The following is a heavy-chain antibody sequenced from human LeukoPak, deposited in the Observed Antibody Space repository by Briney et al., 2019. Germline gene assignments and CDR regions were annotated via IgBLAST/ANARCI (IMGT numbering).Heavy chain of an antibody. CDR3: ARGRKGVVPAAIRWFDP. Sequence: PGGSLRLSCAASGFTFSSYSMNWVRQAPGKGLEWVLYISSSSSTIYYADSVKGRFTISRDNAKNSLYPQMNSLRAEDTAVYYCARGRKGVVPAAIRWFDPWGQGTLVTVSS. CDR1: GFTFSSYS. CDR2: ISSSSSTI. V-gene: IGHV3-48*01. J-gene: IGHJ5*02. D-gene: IGHD2-2*02.